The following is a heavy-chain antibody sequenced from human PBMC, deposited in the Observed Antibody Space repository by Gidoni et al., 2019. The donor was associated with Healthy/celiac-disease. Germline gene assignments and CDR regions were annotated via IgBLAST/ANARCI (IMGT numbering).Heavy chain of an antibody. Sequence: EVHLVEPGGGLVQHGRSLSLYCAAYGLTLNCYAMHWVRQAPGKGPEWVAGIVWSSTKIGYADSVKGLFTISRDNAKNSLYLQMNSLRAEDTAFYYCVKDTTPGGADYWGQGTLVTVAS. J-gene: IGHJ4*02. CDR3: VKDTTPGGADY. CDR2: IVWSSTKI. CDR1: GLTLNCYA. V-gene: IGHV3-9*01.